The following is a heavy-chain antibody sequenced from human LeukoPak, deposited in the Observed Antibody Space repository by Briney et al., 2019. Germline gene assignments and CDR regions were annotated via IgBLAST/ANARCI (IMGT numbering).Heavy chain of an antibody. CDR3: ARVRAYYDILTGYSGDYFDH. D-gene: IGHD3-9*01. CDR1: GDSINSSRHY. CDR2: IYYSGST. Sequence: SETLSLTCTVSGDSINSSRHYWGWIRQPPGKGLEWIGSIYYSGSTYYNPSLKSQITISIDRSKNRFSLNLSSVTAADTALYYCARVRAYYDILTGYSGDYFDHRGQGTPVTVSS. V-gene: IGHV4-39*07. J-gene: IGHJ4*02.